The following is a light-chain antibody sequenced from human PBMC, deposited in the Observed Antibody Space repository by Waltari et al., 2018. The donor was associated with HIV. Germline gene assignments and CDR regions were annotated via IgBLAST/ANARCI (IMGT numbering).Light chain of an antibody. J-gene: IGLJ2*01. CDR3: QSFDSVVTSSV. V-gene: IGLV1-40*01. Sequence: QSMLTQPPSVSGAPGQRVTISCSGSSSNIGACYDVHWYQHIPGTAPKLLIYESTNRPSGVPDRFSASTSGTLASLAITGLQAEDEADYYCQSFDSVVTSSVFGGGTKLTVL. CDR2: EST. CDR1: SSNIGACYD.